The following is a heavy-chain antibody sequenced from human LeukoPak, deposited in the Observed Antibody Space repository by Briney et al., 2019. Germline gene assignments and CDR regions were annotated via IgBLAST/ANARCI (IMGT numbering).Heavy chain of an antibody. J-gene: IGHJ4*02. CDR3: ARGFYGRLVDY. CDR1: GGTFNAYA. Sequence: ASVKVSCKASGGTFNAYAITWVRQAPGQGLEWMGIINPSDGNTNYAQKFQGRVTMTRDTSTSTVYMELSSLRSEDTAVYFCARGFYGRLVDYWGQGTLVTVSS. CDR2: INPSDGNT. D-gene: IGHD2/OR15-2a*01. V-gene: IGHV1-46*02.